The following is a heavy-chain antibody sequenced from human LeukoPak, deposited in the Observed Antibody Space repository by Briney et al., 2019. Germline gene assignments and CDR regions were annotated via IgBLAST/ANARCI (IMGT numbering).Heavy chain of an antibody. J-gene: IGHJ5*02. V-gene: IGHV1-8*01. CDR2: MNPNSGNT. Sequence: GASVKVSCKASGYTFSSYDINWVRQATGQGLEWMGWMNPNSGNTGYAQKFQGRVTMTRNTSISTAYMELSSLRSEDTAVYYCARVSMVRGAAPYNWFDPWGQGTLVTASS. CDR3: ARVSMVRGAAPYNWFDP. CDR1: GYTFSSYD. D-gene: IGHD3-10*01.